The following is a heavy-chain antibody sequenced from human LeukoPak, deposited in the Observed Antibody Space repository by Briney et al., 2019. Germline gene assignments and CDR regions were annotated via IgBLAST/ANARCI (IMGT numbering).Heavy chain of an antibody. CDR3: ARDRYYDFWSGSHYFDY. Sequence: ASVKVSCKASGGTFSSYAISWVRQAPGQGLEWMGVIIPMFGTANYAQKFQGRVTITADKSTTTAYMELSSLRSVDTAMYHCARDRYYDFWSGSHYFDYWGQGTLVTVSS. D-gene: IGHD3-3*01. CDR2: IIPMFGTA. V-gene: IGHV1-69*06. CDR1: GGTFSSYA. J-gene: IGHJ4*02.